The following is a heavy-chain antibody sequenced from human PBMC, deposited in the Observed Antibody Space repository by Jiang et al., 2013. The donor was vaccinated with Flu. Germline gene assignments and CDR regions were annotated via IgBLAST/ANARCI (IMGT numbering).Heavy chain of an antibody. CDR3: AREGNDYYDSSGIDY. J-gene: IGHJ4*02. D-gene: IGHD3-22*01. V-gene: IGHV6-1*01. CDR2: TYYRSKWYN. CDR1: GDSVSSNTEA. Sequence: TLSLTCAISGDSVSSNTEAWNWIRQSPSRGLEWLGRTYYRSKWYNDYAVSVKSRITINPDTSKNQFSLQLNSVTPEDTAVYYCAREGNDYYDSSGIDYWGQGTLVTVSS.